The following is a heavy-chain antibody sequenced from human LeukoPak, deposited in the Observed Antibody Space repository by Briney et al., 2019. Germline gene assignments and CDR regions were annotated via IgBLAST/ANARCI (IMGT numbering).Heavy chain of an antibody. V-gene: IGHV4-4*02. CDR2: IYHSGST. CDR3: ARDKREPRYAFDI. J-gene: IGHJ3*02. CDR1: GGSISSSNW. Sequence: SGTLSLTCAVSGGSISSSNWWSWVRPPPGKGLEWIGEIYHSGSTNYNPSLKSRVTISVDKSKNQFSLKLSSVTAADTAVYYCARDKREPRYAFDIWGQGTMVTVSS. D-gene: IGHD1-26*01.